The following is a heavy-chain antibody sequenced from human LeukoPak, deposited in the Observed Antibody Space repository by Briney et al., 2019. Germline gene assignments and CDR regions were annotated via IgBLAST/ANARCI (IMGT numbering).Heavy chain of an antibody. CDR3: VRVGGRGSIGGDC. J-gene: IGHJ4*02. D-gene: IGHD3-10*01. Sequence: PGGSLGLSCAASGFTFSTYWMHWVRQAPGTGLVWVSRIKGDGSNSNYADCVKGRFTISRDNAKNTLYLQMNSLRAEDTAVYHCVRVGGRGSIGGDCWGQGTLVTVSS. CDR2: IKGDGSNS. V-gene: IGHV3-74*01. CDR1: GFTFSTYW.